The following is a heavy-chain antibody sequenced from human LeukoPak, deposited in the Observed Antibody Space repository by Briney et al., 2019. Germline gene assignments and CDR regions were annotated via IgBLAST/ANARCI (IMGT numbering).Heavy chain of an antibody. D-gene: IGHD4-17*01. V-gene: IGHV3-23*01. J-gene: IGHJ4*02. CDR1: GFTFTNYA. Sequence: GGSLRLSCAASGFTFTNYAMTWVRQPPGKGLEWVSAVSSSGGNTYYAESVRGRFTISRDNSKNTVSLHMNSLRAEDTAVYYCAKAHDDYYFDYWGRGTRVTVSS. CDR3: AKAHDDYYFDY. CDR2: VSSSGGNT.